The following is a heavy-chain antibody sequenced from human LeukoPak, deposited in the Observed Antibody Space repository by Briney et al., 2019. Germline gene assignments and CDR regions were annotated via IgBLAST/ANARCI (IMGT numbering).Heavy chain of an antibody. D-gene: IGHD3-22*01. V-gene: IGHV3-30*18. J-gene: IGHJ4*02. Sequence: GRSLRLSCAASGFTFSSYGMHWVRQAPGKGLEWVAVISYDGSNKYYADSVKGRFTITRDNSKNTLYLQMNSLRAEDTAVYYCAKVDSSGYPFDYWGQGTLVTVSS. CDR3: AKVDSSGYPFDY. CDR2: ISYDGSNK. CDR1: GFTFSSYG.